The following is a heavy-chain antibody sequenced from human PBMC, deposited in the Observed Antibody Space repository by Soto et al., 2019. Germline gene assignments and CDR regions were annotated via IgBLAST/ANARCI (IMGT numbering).Heavy chain of an antibody. CDR2: VSPNGQGI. CDR3: AKDRDDPRDYFHY. V-gene: IGHV3-23*01. CDR1: GFTFSSYA. D-gene: IGHD3-16*01. Sequence: PGGSLRLSCAASGFTFSSYAMNWVRQAPGKGLEWVSAVSPNGQGIYYADSVRGRFTISRDFPKNMVFLHMDSLRAEDTAVYYCAKDRDDPRDYFHYWGQGTLVTVSS. J-gene: IGHJ4*02.